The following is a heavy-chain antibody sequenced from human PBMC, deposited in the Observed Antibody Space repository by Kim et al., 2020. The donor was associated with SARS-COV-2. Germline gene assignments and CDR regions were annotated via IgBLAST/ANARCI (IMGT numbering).Heavy chain of an antibody. J-gene: IGHJ4*02. Sequence: AQKFQGRVTITADESTSTAYMELSSLRSEDTAVYYCARDDSSGYYLHFDYWGQGTLVTVSS. V-gene: IGHV1-69*01. D-gene: IGHD3-22*01. CDR3: ARDDSSGYYLHFDY.